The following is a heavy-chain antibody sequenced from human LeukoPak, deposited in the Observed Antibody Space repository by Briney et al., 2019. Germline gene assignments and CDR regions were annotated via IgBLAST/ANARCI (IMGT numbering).Heavy chain of an antibody. CDR1: GTTLSNYG. V-gene: IGHV3-23*01. CDR2: ISGSGGGT. J-gene: IGHJ4*02. Sequence: AGGSLRLSCAVSGTTLSNYGMSWVRQAPGKGLEWVAGISGSGGGTNYADSVKGRFTISRDNPKNTLYLQMNGLRAEDTAVYFCAKRGVVIRVILVGFHKEAYYFDSWGQGALVTVSS. D-gene: IGHD3-22*01. CDR3: AKRGVVIRVILVGFHKEAYYFDS.